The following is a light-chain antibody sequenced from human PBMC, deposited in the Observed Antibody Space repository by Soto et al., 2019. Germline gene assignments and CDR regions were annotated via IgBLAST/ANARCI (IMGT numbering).Light chain of an antibody. CDR3: CSYAGSYTYV. CDR1: SSDVGGHNY. J-gene: IGLJ1*01. CDR2: SVS. Sequence: QSAVAQPRSVSWSPGQSVTISCTGTSSDVGGHNYVSWYQQYPGKAPKLLLSSVSKRPSGVPDRFSGSKSGNTASLTISGLQAEDEADYYCCSYAGSYTYVFGTGTKVTVL. V-gene: IGLV2-11*01.